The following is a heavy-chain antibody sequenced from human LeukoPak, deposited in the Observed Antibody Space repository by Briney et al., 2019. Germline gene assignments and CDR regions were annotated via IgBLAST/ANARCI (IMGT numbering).Heavy chain of an antibody. Sequence: NSSETLSLTCTVSGGSISSYYWSWIRQPPGKGLEWIGYIYYSGSPNYNPSLKSRVTISVDTSKNQFSLKLSSVTAADTAVYFCAGGSTMIRGAADYWGQGTLVTVSS. D-gene: IGHD3-10*01. J-gene: IGHJ4*02. CDR2: IYYSGSP. CDR3: AGGSTMIRGAADY. CDR1: GGSISSYY. V-gene: IGHV4-59*01.